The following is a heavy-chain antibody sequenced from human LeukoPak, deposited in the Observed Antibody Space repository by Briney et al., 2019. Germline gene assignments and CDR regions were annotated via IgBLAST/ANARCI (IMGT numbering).Heavy chain of an antibody. J-gene: IGHJ6*03. CDR1: GYTFTDYY. D-gene: IGHD6-19*01. V-gene: IGHV1-2*02. CDR3: ARSAVAGVYYYYYYMDV. CDR2: INPNSGGT. Sequence: GASVKVSCKTSGYTFTDYYINWVRQAPGQGLEWVGWINPNSGGTNYAHRFQGRVTMTRDTSISTAYMELSRLRSDDTAVYYCARSAVAGVYYYYYYMDVWGKGTTVTVSS.